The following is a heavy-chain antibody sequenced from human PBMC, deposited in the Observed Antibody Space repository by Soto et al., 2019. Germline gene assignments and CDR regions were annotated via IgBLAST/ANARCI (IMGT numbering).Heavy chain of an antibody. CDR3: ARDPGGGYDS. Sequence: SETLSLTCTVSGGSISSYYWSWIRQPPGKGLEWIGYIYYSGSTNYNPSLKSRVTITVDTSKNQFSLKLSSVTAADTAVYYCARDPGGGYDSWGQGTLVTVSS. V-gene: IGHV4-59*01. D-gene: IGHD5-12*01. CDR1: GGSISSYY. CDR2: IYYSGST. J-gene: IGHJ5*02.